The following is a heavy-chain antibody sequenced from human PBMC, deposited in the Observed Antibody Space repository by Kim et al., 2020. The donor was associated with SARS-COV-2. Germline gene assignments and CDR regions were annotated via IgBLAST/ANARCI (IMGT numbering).Heavy chain of an antibody. V-gene: IGHV4-34*01. Sequence: SETLSLTCAVYGGSFSGYYWSWIRQPPGKGLEWIGEINHSGSTNYNPSLKSRVTISVDTSKNQFSLKLSSVTAADTAVYYCARGRSNYYDSSGYLNWGQGTLVTVSS. J-gene: IGHJ4*02. CDR2: INHSGST. CDR3: ARGRSNYYDSSGYLN. D-gene: IGHD3-22*01. CDR1: GGSFSGYY.